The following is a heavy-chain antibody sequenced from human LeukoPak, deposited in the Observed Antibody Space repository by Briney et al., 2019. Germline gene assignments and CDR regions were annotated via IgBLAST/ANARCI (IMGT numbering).Heavy chain of an antibody. J-gene: IGHJ4*02. Sequence: GGSLRLSCAASEFTFSSYAMSWVRQAPGKGLEWVSTIGNGGGSTYYADSVKGRFTISRDNSKNTLYLQMNSLRAEDTAVYYCAKRPGGSFDYWGQGTLVTVSS. CDR1: EFTFSSYA. V-gene: IGHV3-23*01. CDR2: IGNGGGST. D-gene: IGHD1-26*01. CDR3: AKRPGGSFDY.